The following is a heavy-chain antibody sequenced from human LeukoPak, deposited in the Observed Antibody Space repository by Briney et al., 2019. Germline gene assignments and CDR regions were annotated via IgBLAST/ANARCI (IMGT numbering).Heavy chain of an antibody. CDR3: ARGYSYGHGGYFDY. Sequence: GGSLRLSCAASEFIFRSYWMHWVRQAPGKGLVWVSRISSDGSSTTYAESVNGRFTIYRDNAKNTLYLQMNSLRAEDTAVYYCARGYSYGHGGYFDYWGQGTLVTVSS. CDR1: EFIFRSYW. J-gene: IGHJ4*02. V-gene: IGHV3-74*01. CDR2: ISSDGSST. D-gene: IGHD5-18*01.